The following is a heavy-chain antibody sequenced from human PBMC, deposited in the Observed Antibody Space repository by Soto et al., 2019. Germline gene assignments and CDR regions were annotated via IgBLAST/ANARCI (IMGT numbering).Heavy chain of an antibody. J-gene: IGHJ3*02. V-gene: IGHV4-59*01. CDR2: IYYSGST. CDR3: TRDWPSGVTRPGAFDI. Sequence: NPSETLSLTCTVSGGSISSYYWSWIRQPPGKGLEWIGYIYYSGSTNYNPSLKSRVTISVDTSKNQFSLKLSSVTAADTAVYYCTRDWPSGVTRPGAFDICGQGPMVTVSS. D-gene: IGHD1-26*01. CDR1: GGSISSYY.